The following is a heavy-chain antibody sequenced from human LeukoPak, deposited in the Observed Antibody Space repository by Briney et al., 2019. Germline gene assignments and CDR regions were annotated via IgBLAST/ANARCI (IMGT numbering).Heavy chain of an antibody. V-gene: IGHV1-69*01. J-gene: IGHJ6*02. CDR3: ARGNHCSSTSCPWGYYYGMDV. CDR2: IIPIFGTA. Sequence: ASVKVSCKASGGTFSSYAISWVRQAPGQGLEWMGGIIPIFGTANYAQKFQGRVTITADESTSTAYMELSSLRAEDTAVYYCARGNHCSSTSCPWGYYYGMDVWGQGTTVTVSS. D-gene: IGHD2-2*01. CDR1: GGTFSSYA.